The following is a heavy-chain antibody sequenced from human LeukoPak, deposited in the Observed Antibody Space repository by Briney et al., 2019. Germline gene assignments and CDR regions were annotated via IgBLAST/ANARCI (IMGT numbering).Heavy chain of an antibody. V-gene: IGHV4-39*07. Sequence: SETLSLTCTVSGGSISSSGYYWGWIRQPPGKGLEWIGSIYHSGSTYYNPSLKSRVTISVDTSKNQFSLKLSSVTAADTAVYYCARKMIVVCPTSNFDIWGQGTMVTVSS. CDR2: IYHSGST. J-gene: IGHJ3*02. CDR3: ARKMIVVCPTSNFDI. D-gene: IGHD3-22*01. CDR1: GGSISSSGYY.